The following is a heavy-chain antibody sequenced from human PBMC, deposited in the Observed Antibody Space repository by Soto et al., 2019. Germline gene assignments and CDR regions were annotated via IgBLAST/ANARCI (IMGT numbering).Heavy chain of an antibody. Sequence: LSLTCTVSDDSFRGAEYYWSWIRQPLGKGPEWIGYTYYNGDTKYNPALRSRVTMSEDTSKNQFSLRLSSVTAADTAVYFCARGPAYIDGWRTFDLWGRGILVTVSS. CDR3: ARGPAYIDGWRTFDL. V-gene: IGHV4-61*08. CDR1: DDSFRGAEYY. J-gene: IGHJ4*02. D-gene: IGHD6-19*01. CDR2: TYYNGDT.